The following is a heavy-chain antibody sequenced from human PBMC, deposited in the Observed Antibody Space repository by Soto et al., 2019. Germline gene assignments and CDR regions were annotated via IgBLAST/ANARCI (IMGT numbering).Heavy chain of an antibody. V-gene: IGHV3-74*01. Sequence: EEQLVESGGGLVQPGGSLRLSCAASGFTFSDFWIHWVRQAPGKGLVWVARISGDGSGTGYADSVKGRVTLSRDNAKNTLYLQMSSLRVEDTAVYFCAGRWIYAMDVWGQGTTVIVSS. J-gene: IGHJ6*02. D-gene: IGHD2-2*01. CDR1: GFTFSDFW. CDR3: AGRWIYAMDV. CDR2: ISGDGSGT.